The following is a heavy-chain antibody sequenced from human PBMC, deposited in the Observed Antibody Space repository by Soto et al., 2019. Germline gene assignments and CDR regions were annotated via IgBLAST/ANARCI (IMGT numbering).Heavy chain of an antibody. V-gene: IGHV5-10-1*04. J-gene: IGHJ5*02. CDR1: GYSFTSYW. D-gene: IGHD5-12*01. Sequence: GESLKISCKGSGYSFTSYWISWVPQMPGKGLEWMGRIDPSDFDTRYSPSFQGQVTISADKSISTAYLQWSSLRASDTAMYYCAIHSTGYEESWGQGTLVTVAS. CDR2: IDPSDFDT. CDR3: AIHSTGYEES.